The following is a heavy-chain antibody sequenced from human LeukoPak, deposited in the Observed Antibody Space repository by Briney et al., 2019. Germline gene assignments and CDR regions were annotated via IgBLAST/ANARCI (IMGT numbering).Heavy chain of an antibody. D-gene: IGHD3-22*01. CDR3: ARGYYDSSDYEHFQH. CDR1: GYTFTSYD. CDR2: MNPNSGNT. J-gene: IGHJ1*01. V-gene: IGHV1-8*03. Sequence: ASVKVSCKASGYTFTSYDINWVRQATGQGLEWMGWMNPNSGNTGYAQKFQGRVTITRNTSISTAYMELSSLRSEDTAVYFCARGYYDSSDYEHFQHWGQGTLVTVSS.